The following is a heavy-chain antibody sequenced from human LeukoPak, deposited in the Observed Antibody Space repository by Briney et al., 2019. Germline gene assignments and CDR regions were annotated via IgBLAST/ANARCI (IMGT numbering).Heavy chain of an antibody. Sequence: AGSLRLSCAASGFTFREYGMSWVRQAPGKGLEWVSGINWNGGSTGYADSVKGRFTISRDYAKNSLYLQMNSLKGNQPAFYYCARDAGGASRRYFDYWGQGTLVTVSS. CDR2: INWNGGST. CDR1: GFTFREYG. J-gene: IGHJ4*02. D-gene: IGHD3-16*01. CDR3: ARDAGGASRRYFDY. V-gene: IGHV3-20*04.